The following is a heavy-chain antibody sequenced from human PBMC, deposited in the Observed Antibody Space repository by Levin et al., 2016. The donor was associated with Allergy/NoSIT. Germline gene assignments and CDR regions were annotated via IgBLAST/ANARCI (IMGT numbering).Heavy chain of an antibody. CDR3: GKDPNGDYIGAFDM. J-gene: IGHJ3*02. CDR2: ITGSGGDT. D-gene: IGHD4-17*01. V-gene: IGHV3-23*01. CDR1: GFMFNNYA. Sequence: GESLKISCAASGFMFNNYAMIWVRQAPGKGLEWVSAITGSGGDTRYTDSVKGRFTISRDNSKNTLYLQMNSLRPEDTAIYFCGKDPNGDYIGAFDMWGPGTAVTVSS.